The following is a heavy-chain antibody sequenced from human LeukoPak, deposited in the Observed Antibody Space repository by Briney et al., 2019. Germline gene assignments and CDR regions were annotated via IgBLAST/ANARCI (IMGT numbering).Heavy chain of an antibody. Sequence: SETLSLTCTVSGGSMSTFYWSWIRQTPGKGLEWIGYVYYTGRTKYNPSLKSRVTMSVDTSKNQFSLKLSSVTAADTAVYYCARAPAFAYCGGDCYLDYWGQGTLVTVSS. D-gene: IGHD2-21*01. CDR2: VYYTGRT. CDR3: ARAPAFAYCGGDCYLDY. CDR1: GGSMSTFY. V-gene: IGHV4-59*13. J-gene: IGHJ4*02.